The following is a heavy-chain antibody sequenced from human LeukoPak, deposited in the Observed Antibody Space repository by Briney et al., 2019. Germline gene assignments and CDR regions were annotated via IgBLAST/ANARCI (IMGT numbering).Heavy chain of an antibody. Sequence: GSLRLSCAVSGFTLSNYWMHWVRQAPGKGLVWVSHIKGDGSDIQYADSVRGRFTISIDSASNTLYLQMNSLGAEDTAVYYCARDDSGPQAFDIWGQGTMVTVSS. V-gene: IGHV3-74*01. CDR2: IKGDGSDI. CDR3: ARDDSGPQAFDI. CDR1: GFTLSNYW. J-gene: IGHJ3*02. D-gene: IGHD4/OR15-4a*01.